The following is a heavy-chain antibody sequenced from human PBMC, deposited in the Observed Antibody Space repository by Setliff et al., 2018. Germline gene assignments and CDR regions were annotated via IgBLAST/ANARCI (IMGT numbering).Heavy chain of an antibody. Sequence: GGSLRLSCAASGFTFSSYTMTWVRQAPGKGLEWVSDISGSGGRTYYADSVKGRFTISRDNSKNTLYLQMDTLRAEDTAVYYCARNWATAQHYYYGMDVWGQGTTVTVSS. D-gene: IGHD2-21*02. CDR3: ARNWATAQHYYYGMDV. CDR1: GFTFSSYT. CDR2: ISGSGGRT. J-gene: IGHJ6*02. V-gene: IGHV3-23*01.